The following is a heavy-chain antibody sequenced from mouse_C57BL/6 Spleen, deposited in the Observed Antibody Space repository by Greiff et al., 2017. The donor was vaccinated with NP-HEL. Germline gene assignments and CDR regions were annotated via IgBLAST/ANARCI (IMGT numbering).Heavy chain of an antibody. CDR3: AKNRGNYAMDY. CDR2: IWRGGST. J-gene: IGHJ4*01. D-gene: IGHD3-1*01. CDR1: GFSLTSYG. Sequence: VKVVESGPGLVQPSQSLSITCTVSGFSLTSYGVHWVRQSPGKGLEWLGVIWRGGSTDYNAAFMSRLSITKDNSKSQVFFKMNSLQADDTAIYYCAKNRGNYAMDYWGQGTSVTVSS. V-gene: IGHV2-5*01.